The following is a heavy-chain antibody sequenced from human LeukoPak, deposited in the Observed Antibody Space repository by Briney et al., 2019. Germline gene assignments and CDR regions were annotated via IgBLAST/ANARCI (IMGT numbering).Heavy chain of an antibody. D-gene: IGHD6-19*01. CDR2: ICPGDSDT. V-gene: IGHV5-51*01. CDR3: AISHIIPVASPSHSAIFDV. Sequence: GESLKISCKASGYSFVSHWIVWVRQLPGKGLEWLGIICPGDSDTRYSPSFQGQVTISADKSISTAYLQWNSLRASDTAMYYCAISHIIPVASPSHSAIFDVWGQGALVTVSS. J-gene: IGHJ4*02. CDR1: GYSFVSHW.